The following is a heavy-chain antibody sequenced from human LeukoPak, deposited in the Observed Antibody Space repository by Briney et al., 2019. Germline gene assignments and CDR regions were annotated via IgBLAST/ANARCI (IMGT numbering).Heavy chain of an antibody. J-gene: IGHJ4*02. Sequence: SGGSLRLSCTASGLTFSNAWMTWVRQAPGKGLEWVGRIESNPDGGRADYAAPVKGRFTISRDDSKNTLYLEMNGLQTEDTGFYYCTTDRMYSLPDRWGQGTLVTVSS. CDR1: GLTFSNAW. D-gene: IGHD6-13*01. CDR2: IESNPDGGRA. CDR3: TTDRMYSLPDR. V-gene: IGHV3-15*04.